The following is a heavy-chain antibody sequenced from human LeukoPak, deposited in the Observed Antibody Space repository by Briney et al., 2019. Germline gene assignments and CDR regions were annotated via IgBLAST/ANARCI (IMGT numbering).Heavy chain of an antibody. J-gene: IGHJ4*02. CDR2: INQDESAR. D-gene: IGHD3-9*01. V-gene: IGHV3-7*03. CDR3: ARGPSAHYDILSFFDY. CDR1: GFIFSRYW. Sequence: GGSLRLSCAASGFIFSRYWMSWVRQAPGKGLEWVASINQDESARMYVDSVKGRFTISRDNSKNTLYLQMNSLRAEDTAVYYCARGPSAHYDILSFFDYWGQGTLVTVSS.